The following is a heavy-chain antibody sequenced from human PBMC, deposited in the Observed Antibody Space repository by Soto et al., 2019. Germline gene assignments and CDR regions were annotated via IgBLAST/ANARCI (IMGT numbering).Heavy chain of an antibody. J-gene: IGHJ4*02. CDR1: GDSISSSSYY. Sequence: PSETLSLTCTLTGDSISSSSYYWGWLRQPPGKGLEWIGSMYYSGSTYYNPSLKSRVTISIDTSKNQFSLKLSSVTAADTAVYYCGWMGSSWLNDFDYWGQGTLVTVSS. CDR2: MYYSGST. V-gene: IGHV4-39*01. D-gene: IGHD6-13*01. CDR3: GWMGSSWLNDFDY.